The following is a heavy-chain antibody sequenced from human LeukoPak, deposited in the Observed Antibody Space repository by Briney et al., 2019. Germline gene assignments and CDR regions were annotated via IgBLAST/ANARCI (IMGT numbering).Heavy chain of an antibody. CDR3: AKGGYGMITFGGVIVIPPFSDY. CDR1: GFTFNRYN. J-gene: IGHJ4*02. V-gene: IGHV3-23*01. Sequence: AGGSLRLSCAASGFTFNRYNMNWVRQAPGKGLEWVSAISGSGGSTYYADSVKGRFTISRDNSKNTLYLQMNSLRAEDTAVYYCAKGGYGMITFGGVIVIPPFSDYWGQGTLVTVSS. D-gene: IGHD3-16*02. CDR2: ISGSGGST.